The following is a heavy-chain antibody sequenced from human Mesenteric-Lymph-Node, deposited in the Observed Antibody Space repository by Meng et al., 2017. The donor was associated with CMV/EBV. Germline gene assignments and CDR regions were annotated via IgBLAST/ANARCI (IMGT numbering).Heavy chain of an antibody. CDR3: ATSRTSNSCYID. Sequence: WGSLRLSCAVSGLTVSDNYMSWVRQGPRRELEWVSIIYRDGNTYYADSVRGRFKVSRDNFKNTVDLQMNSLTVDDTAVYYCATSRTSNSCYIDWGQGTLVTVSS. J-gene: IGHJ4*02. CDR2: IYRDGNT. V-gene: IGHV3-66*02. D-gene: IGHD2-2*02. CDR1: GLTVSDNY.